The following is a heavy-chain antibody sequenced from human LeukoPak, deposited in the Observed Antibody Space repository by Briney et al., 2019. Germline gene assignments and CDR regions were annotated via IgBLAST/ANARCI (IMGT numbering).Heavy chain of an antibody. J-gene: IGHJ4*02. CDR1: GFTFSSYG. CDR3: ARAIWWASDY. CDR2: ISSNRGIT. D-gene: IGHD4/OR15-4a*01. V-gene: IGHV3-64*01. Sequence: PGGSLRLSCAASGFTFSSYGMVWVRQAAGKGLEYVSGISSNRGITYYGNSVKGRFTISRDNSKDTLHLQMGSLRSEDMAVYYCARAIWWASDYWGQGTLVTVAS.